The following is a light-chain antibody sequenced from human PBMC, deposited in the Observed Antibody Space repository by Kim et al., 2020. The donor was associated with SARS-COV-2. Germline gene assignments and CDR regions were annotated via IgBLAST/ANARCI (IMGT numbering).Light chain of an antibody. CDR1: QSINAY. J-gene: IGKJ4*01. CDR2: AAS. Sequence: DIQMTQSPSSLAASVGDRVTITCRASQSINAYLNWYQQKPGKAPKLLIYAASTLQSGVSSRFSGSGSGTDFTLTITSLQPEDFATYYCQQSQTAPLLTFGGGTKVDIK. CDR3: QQSQTAPLLT. V-gene: IGKV1-39*01.